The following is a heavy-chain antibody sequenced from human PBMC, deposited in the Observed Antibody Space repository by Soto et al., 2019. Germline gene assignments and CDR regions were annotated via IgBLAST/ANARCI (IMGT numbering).Heavy chain of an antibody. V-gene: IGHV1-18*01. Sequence: QVQLVQSRGEVKKPGASVKVSCKTSGYSFTTYGISWVRQAPGQGLEWMGWISGYNGNTNYAQNLQGRVTMTKDTSTSTAYMELRSLRSDDTAVYYCARDGPAPYYYYGMDVWGQGSTVPVSS. CDR1: GYSFTTYG. CDR3: ARDGPAPYYYYGMDV. CDR2: ISGYNGNT. J-gene: IGHJ6*02.